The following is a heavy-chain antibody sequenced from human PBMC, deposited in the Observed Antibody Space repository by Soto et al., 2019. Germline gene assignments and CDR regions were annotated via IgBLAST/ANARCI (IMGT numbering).Heavy chain of an antibody. J-gene: IGHJ6*02. Sequence: GESLKISCQSSGSPFKTYWVAWVRQMPGKALEWMGLIYPDDSDTRYNPAFRGQVTISAEKSTNTVFLQWRSLKVSDTATYFCARQCTDASDGCVMCAMDVGGHGTSLTVSS. CDR2: IYPDDSDT. CDR1: GSPFKTYW. D-gene: IGHD1-1*01. CDR3: ARQCTDASDGCVMCAMDV. V-gene: IGHV5-51*01.